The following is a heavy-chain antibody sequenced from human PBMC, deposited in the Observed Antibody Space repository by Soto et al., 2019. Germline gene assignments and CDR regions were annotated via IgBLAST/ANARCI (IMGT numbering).Heavy chain of an antibody. CDR2: ISNNT. CDR1: GFTFSHHS. V-gene: IGHV3-64*02. CDR3: AKDHWEYTGNDRKGFGVDV. D-gene: IGHD1-26*01. Sequence: GGSLRLSCAAAGFTFSHHSRHWVRQAPGRGLEFVAAISNNTYYADSVKGRFIISRDNSKNTVYLQMGSLRAEDMGVYYCAKDHWEYTGNDRKGFGVDVLGQGTTVTVSS. J-gene: IGHJ6*02.